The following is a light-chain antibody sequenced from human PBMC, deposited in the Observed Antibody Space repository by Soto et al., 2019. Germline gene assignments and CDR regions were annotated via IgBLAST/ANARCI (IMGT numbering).Light chain of an antibody. CDR3: QQYTNWPPWT. CDR1: QSVGIN. V-gene: IGKV3-15*01. J-gene: IGKJ1*01. Sequence: IVRTQVPATLSVSPGERATLSFRASQSVGINLAWYQQKPGHAPRLLIHGASTRATGIPARFSGSGSGTEFILTISSLQSEDFAVYYCQQYTNWPPWTFGQRTKVDIK. CDR2: GAS.